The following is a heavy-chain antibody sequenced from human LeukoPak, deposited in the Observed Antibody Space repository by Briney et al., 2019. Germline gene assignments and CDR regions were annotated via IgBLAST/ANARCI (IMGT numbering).Heavy chain of an antibody. Sequence: ASVKLSCKASGYTFTSYDINWVRQATGQGLEWMGGIIPIFGTANYAQKFQGRVTITTDESTSTAYMELSSLRSEDTAVYYCAAAAAGFDRNYYYYMDVWGKGTTVTVSS. D-gene: IGHD6-13*01. J-gene: IGHJ6*03. V-gene: IGHV1-69*05. CDR2: IIPIFGTA. CDR3: AAAAAGFDRNYYYYMDV. CDR1: GYTFTSYD.